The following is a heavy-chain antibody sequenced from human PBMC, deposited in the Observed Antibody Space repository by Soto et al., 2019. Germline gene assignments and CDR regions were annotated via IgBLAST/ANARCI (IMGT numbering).Heavy chain of an antibody. J-gene: IGHJ6*02. D-gene: IGHD5-12*01. CDR3: ARDNPVGGYDQNGVYYYGMDV. CDR2: ISYDGSNK. V-gene: IGHV3-30-3*01. Sequence: QVQLVESGGGVVQPGRSLRLSCAASGFTFSSYAMHWVRQAPGKGLEWVAVISYDGSNKYYADSVKGRFTISRDNSKNTLYLQMNSLRAEDTAVYYCARDNPVGGYDQNGVYYYGMDVWGQVTTVTVSS. CDR1: GFTFSSYA.